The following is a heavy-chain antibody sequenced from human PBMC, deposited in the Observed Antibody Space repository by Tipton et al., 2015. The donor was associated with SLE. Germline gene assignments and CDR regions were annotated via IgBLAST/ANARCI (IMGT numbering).Heavy chain of an antibody. CDR2: TNSGGDT. D-gene: IGHD3-10*01. V-gene: IGHV3-53*01. CDR3: ARYYYASGSYPRFDY. J-gene: IGHJ4*02. Sequence: SLRLSCAASGFIVSSNEIGWVRQAPGKGLEWVSLTNSGGDTSYAVSVKGRFTISRDISKNTLHLQMNSLRADDTAVYYCARYYYASGSYPRFDYWGPGTLLTVSS. CDR1: GFIVSSNE.